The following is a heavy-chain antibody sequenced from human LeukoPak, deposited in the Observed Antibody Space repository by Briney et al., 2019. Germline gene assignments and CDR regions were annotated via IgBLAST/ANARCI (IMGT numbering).Heavy chain of an antibody. J-gene: IGHJ5*02. V-gene: IGHV4-59*01. Sequence: SETLSLTCTVSGGSISSYYWSWIRQPPGKGLEWIGYIYYSGSTNYNPSLKSRVTISVDTSKNQFSLKLSSVTAADTAVYYCAREGPRHQGGRFDPWGQGTLVTVSS. CDR1: GGSISSYY. D-gene: IGHD2-15*01. CDR2: IYYSGST. CDR3: AREGPRHQGGRFDP.